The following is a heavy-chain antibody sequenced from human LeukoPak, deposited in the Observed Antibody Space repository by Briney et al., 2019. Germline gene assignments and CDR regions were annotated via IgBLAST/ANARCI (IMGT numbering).Heavy chain of an antibody. CDR1: EFTFSGYT. J-gene: IGHJ4*02. Sequence: GGSLRLSCAASEFTFSGYTMNWVRQAPGKGLEWVSSISSSSSYIYYADSVKGRFTISRDNAKNSLHLQMNSLRAEDTAVYYCARAVAVDYWGQGTLVTVSS. V-gene: IGHV3-21*01. CDR3: ARAVAVDY. CDR2: ISSSSSYI. D-gene: IGHD6-19*01.